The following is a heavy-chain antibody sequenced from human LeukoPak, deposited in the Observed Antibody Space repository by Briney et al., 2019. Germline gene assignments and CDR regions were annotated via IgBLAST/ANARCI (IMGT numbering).Heavy chain of an antibody. D-gene: IGHD3-3*01. CDR1: GGTFTSYD. V-gene: IGHV1-8*03. J-gene: IGHJ6*03. CDR2: MNPNSGNT. CDR3: AGSRVGFLEWLPRPWDYYYYMDV. Sequence: GASVKVSCKASGGTFTSYDINWVRQATGQGLEWMGWMNPNSGNTGYAQKFQGRVTITRNTSISTAYMELSSLRSEDTAVYYCAGSRVGFLEWLPRPWDYYYYMDVWGKGTTVTVSS.